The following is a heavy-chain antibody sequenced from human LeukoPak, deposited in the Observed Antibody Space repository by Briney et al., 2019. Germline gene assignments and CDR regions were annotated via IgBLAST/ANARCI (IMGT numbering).Heavy chain of an antibody. CDR2: IKSKTDGGTT. J-gene: IGHJ6*04. Sequence: PGGSLRLSCAASGFTFSNAWMSWVRQAPGKGLEWVGRIKSKTDGGTTDYAAPVKGRFTISRDDSKNTLYLQMNSLKTEDTAVYYCTSVDTAMVTRPATADVWGKGTTVTVSS. CDR3: TSVDTAMVTRPATADV. CDR1: GFTFSNAW. V-gene: IGHV3-15*01. D-gene: IGHD5-18*01.